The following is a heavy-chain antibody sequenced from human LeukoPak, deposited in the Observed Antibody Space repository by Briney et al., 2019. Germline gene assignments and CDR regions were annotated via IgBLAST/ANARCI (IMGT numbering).Heavy chain of an antibody. CDR3: ARSGIAVAFDY. D-gene: IGHD6-13*01. V-gene: IGHV3-7*01. CDR2: IKQDGHEK. Sequence: PGGSLRLSCAVSGFTFSSYWMSWVRQAPGKGLEWVAYIKQDGHEKNYVDSVKGRFTISRDNGKNSLYLQMNTLRAEDTAVYYCARSGIAVAFDYWGQGTLVSVSS. J-gene: IGHJ4*02. CDR1: GFTFSSYW.